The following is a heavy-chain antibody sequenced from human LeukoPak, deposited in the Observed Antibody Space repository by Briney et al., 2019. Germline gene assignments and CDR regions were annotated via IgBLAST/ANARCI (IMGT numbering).Heavy chain of an antibody. Sequence: ASVKVSCKVSGCTLTELAMHWVRQVPGKGLEWMGGYDPEEGKTVYAQKFQVRITMTDDTSTDTTYMELSSLRSEDTAVYYCAADPQWGGTYHIWGQGTVVIVSS. CDR3: AADPQWGGTYHI. D-gene: IGHD6-19*01. J-gene: IGHJ3*02. CDR2: YDPEEGKT. V-gene: IGHV1-24*01. CDR1: GCTLTELA.